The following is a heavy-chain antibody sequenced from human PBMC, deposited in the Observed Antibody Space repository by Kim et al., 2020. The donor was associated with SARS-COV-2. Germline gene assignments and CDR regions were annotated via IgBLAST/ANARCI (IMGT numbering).Heavy chain of an antibody. V-gene: IGHV3-30-3*01. D-gene: IGHD2-2*01. CDR3: ARYCSSTSCYLNDAFDI. CDR1: GFTFSSYA. Sequence: GGSLRLSCAASGFTFSSYAMHWVRQAPGKGLEWVAVISYDGSNKYYADSVKGRFTISRDNSKNTLYLQMNSLRAEDTAVYYCARYCSSTSCYLNDAFDI. CDR2: ISYDGSNK. J-gene: IGHJ3*02.